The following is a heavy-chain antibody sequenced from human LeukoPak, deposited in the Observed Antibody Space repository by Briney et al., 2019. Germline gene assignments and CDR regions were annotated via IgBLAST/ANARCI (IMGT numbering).Heavy chain of an antibody. J-gene: IGHJ4*02. CDR1: GFTFSSYG. CDR3: ARAGGRKAVAGSTAATDY. CDR2: IWYDGSNK. Sequence: GGSLRLSCAASGFTFSSYGMHWVRQAPGKGLEWVAVIWYDGSNKYYADSVKGRFTISRDNSKNTLYLQMNSLRAEDTAVYYCARAGGRKAVAGSTAATDYWGQGTLVTVSS. D-gene: IGHD6-19*01. V-gene: IGHV3-33*01.